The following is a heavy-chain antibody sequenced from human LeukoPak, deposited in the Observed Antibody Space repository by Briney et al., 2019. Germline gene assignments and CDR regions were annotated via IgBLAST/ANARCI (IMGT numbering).Heavy chain of an antibody. CDR1: GGSFSGYY. V-gene: IGHV4-34*01. CDR2: INHSGST. CDR3: ARALVLRYFDWLLGDAFDI. D-gene: IGHD3-9*01. J-gene: IGHJ3*02. Sequence: SETLSLTCAVYGGSFSGYYWSWIRQPPGRGLEWIGEINHSGSTNYNPSLKSRVTLSIDTSKNQFSLKLSSVTAADTAVYYCARALVLRYFDWLLGDAFDIWGQGTMVTVSS.